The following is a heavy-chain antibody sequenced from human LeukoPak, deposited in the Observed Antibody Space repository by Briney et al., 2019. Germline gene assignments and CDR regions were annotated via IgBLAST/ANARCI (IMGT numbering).Heavy chain of an antibody. CDR3: AKDKGDFWSGHHY. CDR1: GFTFSNYA. V-gene: IGHV3-23*01. Sequence: GGSLRLSCAASGFTFSNYAMSWVRQAPGKGLEWVSSITGSGGSTYYADSVKGRFTISRDNSKNTLYLQMSSLRAEDTAVYYCAKDKGDFWSGHHYLGQGTLVTVSS. CDR2: ITGSGGST. D-gene: IGHD3-3*01. J-gene: IGHJ4*02.